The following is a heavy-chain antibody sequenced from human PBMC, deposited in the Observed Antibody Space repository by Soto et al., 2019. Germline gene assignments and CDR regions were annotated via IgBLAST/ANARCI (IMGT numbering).Heavy chain of an antibody. J-gene: IGHJ3*01. Sequence: QVQLVESGGGVVQPGRSLRLSCAASGFTFSHYSVHWVRQAPGKGLEWVTVISYNGNTIYYADSVKGRFTISRDNSKNMLYLQMNSLRTEDTAMYYCARELPEVDDPFDLWGQGTMVTVSS. V-gene: IGHV3-30-3*01. D-gene: IGHD2-15*01. CDR2: ISYNGNTI. CDR1: GFTFSHYS. CDR3: ARELPEVDDPFDL.